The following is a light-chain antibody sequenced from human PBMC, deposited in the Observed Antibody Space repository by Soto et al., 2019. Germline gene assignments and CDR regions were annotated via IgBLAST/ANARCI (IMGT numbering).Light chain of an antibody. V-gene: IGKV1-9*01. CDR2: AAS. CDR3: QQLNNYPRT. Sequence: IQLTQSPSSLSASVGDRVTITCRASQGISTFLAWYQQKPGTAPKLLIYAASTLQSGVPSRFSGSGSGTDFTLTISSLLPGDSATYYCQQLNNYPRTFGQGTTVEIK. J-gene: IGKJ1*01. CDR1: QGISTF.